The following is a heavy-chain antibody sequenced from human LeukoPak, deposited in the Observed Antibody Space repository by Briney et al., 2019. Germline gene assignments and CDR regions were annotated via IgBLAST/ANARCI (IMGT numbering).Heavy chain of an antibody. Sequence: SVKVSCKTTGGRFKSYGLSWVRQAPGQGLEWMGGIIPVVDRPTYAQKFEGRATITADKSTNTTYMEISSLTSDDTAVYYCARAAQWELRAFDVWGQGTMVIVSS. CDR3: ARAAQWELRAFDV. CDR2: IIPVVDRP. J-gene: IGHJ3*01. D-gene: IGHD1-26*01. V-gene: IGHV1-69*10. CDR1: GGRFKSYG.